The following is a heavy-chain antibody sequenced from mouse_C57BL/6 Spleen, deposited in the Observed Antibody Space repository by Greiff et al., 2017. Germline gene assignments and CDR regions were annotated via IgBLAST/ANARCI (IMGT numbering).Heavy chain of an antibody. V-gene: IGHV1-52*01. CDR3: ARSNYGSSYDAMDY. Sequence: QVQLQQPGAELVRPGSSVKLSCKASGYTFTSYWMHWVKQRPIQGLEWIGKIDPSDSETHYNQKFKDKATLTVDKSSSTAYMQLSSLTSEDSAVYYCARSNYGSSYDAMDYWGQGTSVTVSS. CDR1: GYTFTSYW. CDR2: IDPSDSET. D-gene: IGHD1-1*01. J-gene: IGHJ4*01.